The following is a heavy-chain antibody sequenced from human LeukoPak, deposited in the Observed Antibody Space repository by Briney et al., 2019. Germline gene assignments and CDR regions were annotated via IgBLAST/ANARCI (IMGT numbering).Heavy chain of an antibody. CDR2: IYYSGST. V-gene: IGHV4-59*06. CDR1: GGSISSYY. J-gene: IGHJ4*02. Sequence: SETLSLTCTVSGGSISSYYWSWIRQPAGKGLEWIGYIYYSGSTYYNPSLGSRVTISVDTARNQFSLKLSSVTAADTAVYYCASALPGSAAIWPRYDCWGRGTLVTVSS. D-gene: IGHD2-2*02. CDR3: ASALPGSAAIWPRYDC.